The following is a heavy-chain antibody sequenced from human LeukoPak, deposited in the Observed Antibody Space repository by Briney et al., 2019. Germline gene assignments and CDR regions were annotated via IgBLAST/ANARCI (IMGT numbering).Heavy chain of an antibody. D-gene: IGHD3-3*01. V-gene: IGHV1-2*02. CDR3: ARGMGGYYPDAFDI. J-gene: IGHJ3*02. Sequence: ASVKVSCKASGYTLTGYYMHWVRQAPGQGLEWMGWINPNSGGTNYAQKFQGRVTMTRDTSISTAYMELSRLRSDDTAVYYCARGMGGYYPDAFDIWGQGTMVTVSS. CDR2: INPNSGGT. CDR1: GYTLTGYY.